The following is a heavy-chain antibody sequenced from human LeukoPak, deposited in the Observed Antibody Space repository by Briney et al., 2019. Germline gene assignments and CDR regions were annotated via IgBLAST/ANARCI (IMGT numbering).Heavy chain of an antibody. D-gene: IGHD6-13*01. CDR3: ARVSYSRSYDYWYFDL. CDR1: GGSVSDYY. J-gene: IGHJ2*01. V-gene: IGHV4-59*02. CDR2: IYHTGNT. Sequence: SETLSLTCTISGGSVSDYYWSWIRQSPGKGLEWIGYIYHTGNTNYNPSLKSRVTISVDTSKNQFSLKLRSVTAADTAVYYCARVSYSRSYDYWYFDLWGRGTLVTVSS.